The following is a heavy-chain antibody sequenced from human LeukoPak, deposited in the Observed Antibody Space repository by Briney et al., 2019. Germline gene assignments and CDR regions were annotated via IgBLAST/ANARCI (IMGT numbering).Heavy chain of an antibody. CDR3: AILSIVVVPAAMGDY. Sequence: GGSLRLSCAASGSTFSSYGMHWVRQAPGKGLEWVAVISYDGSNKYYADSVKGRFTISRDNSKNTLYLQMNSLRAEDTAVYYCAILSIVVVPAAMGDYWGQGTLVTVSS. CDR1: GSTFSSYG. J-gene: IGHJ4*02. D-gene: IGHD2-2*01. V-gene: IGHV3-30*03. CDR2: ISYDGSNK.